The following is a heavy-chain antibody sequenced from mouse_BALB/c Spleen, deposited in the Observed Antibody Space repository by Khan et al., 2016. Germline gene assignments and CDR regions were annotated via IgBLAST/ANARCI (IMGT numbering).Heavy chain of an antibody. CDR2: INPSTGYT. D-gene: IGHD4-1*01. CDR3: ARSNWAY. J-gene: IGHJ3*01. V-gene: IGHV1-7*01. CDR1: GYTFTSYW. Sequence: QVQLQQSGAELAKPGASVKMSCKASGYTFTSYWMHWVKQRPGQGLEWIGYINPSTGYTEYNQKFKDKATLTADKSSSTAYMQLSSLTSEDSAVYYCARSNWAYWGQGTLVTVSA.